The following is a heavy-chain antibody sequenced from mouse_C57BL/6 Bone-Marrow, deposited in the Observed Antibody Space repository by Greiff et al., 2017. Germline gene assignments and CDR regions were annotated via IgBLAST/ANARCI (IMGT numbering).Heavy chain of an antibody. CDR1: GYTFTSYW. J-gene: IGHJ1*03. Sequence: QVQLQQPGAELVKPGASVKLSCKASGYTFTSYWMHWVKQRPGRGLEWIGSIDPNSGGTKYNEKFKSKATMTVDKPSSTAYRQLSGLTSEDSAVYYRAREGGFWYFDVWGTGTTVTVSS. CDR3: AREGGFWYFDV. CDR2: IDPNSGGT. V-gene: IGHV1-72*01. D-gene: IGHD3-2*02.